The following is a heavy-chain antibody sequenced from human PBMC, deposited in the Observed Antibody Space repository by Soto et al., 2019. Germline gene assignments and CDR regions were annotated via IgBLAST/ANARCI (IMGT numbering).Heavy chain of an antibody. Sequence: ASVKVYCKASGYTFSSYTIIWVRQAPGQGLEWMGWISAYNGDTNYAQKVQGRVTMTTDISTSTAYMELRSLRSDDTAVYYCARVVVRGAPAPDYWGQGTLVTVSS. D-gene: IGHD3-10*01. V-gene: IGHV1-18*01. J-gene: IGHJ4*02. CDR3: ARVVVRGAPAPDY. CDR1: GYTFSSYT. CDR2: ISAYNGDT.